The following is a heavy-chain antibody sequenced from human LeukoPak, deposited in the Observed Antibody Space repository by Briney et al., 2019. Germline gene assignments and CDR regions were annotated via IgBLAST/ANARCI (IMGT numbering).Heavy chain of an antibody. CDR1: GGSISSYY. J-gene: IGHJ2*01. V-gene: IGHV4-59*01. Sequence: PSETLSLTCTVSGGSISSYYWSWIRQPPGKGLEWIGYIYYSGSTNYNPSLKSRVTISVDTSKNQFSLKLSSVTAADTAVYHCARRRNWGSFDLWGRGTLVTVSS. D-gene: IGHD7-27*01. CDR2: IYYSGST. CDR3: ARRRNWGSFDL.